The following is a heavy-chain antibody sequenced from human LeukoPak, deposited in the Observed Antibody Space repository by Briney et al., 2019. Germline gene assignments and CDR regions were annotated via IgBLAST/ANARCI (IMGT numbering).Heavy chain of an antibody. CDR1: GGSISSGDYY. V-gene: IGHV4-30-4*01. J-gene: IGHJ3*02. Sequence: SQTLSLTCTVSGGSISSGDYYWSWIRQPPGKGLEWIGYIYYSGSTYYNPSLKSRVTISVDTSKNQFSLKLSSVTAADTAVYYCARGSLDSSGYYYGGDAFDIWGQGTMVTVSS. D-gene: IGHD3-22*01. CDR3: ARGSLDSSGYYYGGDAFDI. CDR2: IYYSGST.